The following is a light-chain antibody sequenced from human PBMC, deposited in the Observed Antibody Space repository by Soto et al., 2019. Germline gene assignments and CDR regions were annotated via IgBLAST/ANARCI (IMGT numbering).Light chain of an antibody. J-gene: IGLJ1*01. Sequence: QSVLTQPPSASGPPGQRVTISCSGSVSNIGSNTVNWYQHLPGTAPRFLIYSNDQRPSGVPDRVSGSKSGTSAFLAISGLQSEDEADYYCAAWDDSLNAYVFGTGTKVTVL. CDR1: VSNIGSNT. CDR3: AAWDDSLNAYV. CDR2: SND. V-gene: IGLV1-44*01.